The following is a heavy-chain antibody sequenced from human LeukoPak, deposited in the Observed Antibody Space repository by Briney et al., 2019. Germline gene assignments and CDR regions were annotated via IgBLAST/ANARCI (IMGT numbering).Heavy chain of an antibody. D-gene: IGHD4-17*01. CDR3: ARDLYGVSHDY. J-gene: IGHJ4*02. CDR1: GFTVSSNY. V-gene: IGHV3-53*01. Sequence: PGGSLRLSCAASGFTVSSNYMNWVRQAPGKGLEWVSVIYSSGSTYYADSVKGRFTISRDNSKNTLYLQMNSLRAEDTAVYYGARDLYGVSHDYWGQGTLVTVSS. CDR2: IYSSGST.